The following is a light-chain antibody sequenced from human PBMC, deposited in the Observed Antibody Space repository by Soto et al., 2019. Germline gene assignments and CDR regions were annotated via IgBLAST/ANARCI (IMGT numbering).Light chain of an antibody. J-gene: IGLJ2*01. CDR3: AAWDDSLNGVV. CDR2: SNN. CDR1: SSNIGSNT. V-gene: IGLV1-44*01. Sequence: QCVLTQPPSASGTAGQRVTISCSGSSSNIGSNTVNWYQQLPGTAPKLLIYSNNQRPSGVPDRFSGSKSGTSASLAISGLQSEDEADYYCAAWDDSLNGVVFGGGTQLTVL.